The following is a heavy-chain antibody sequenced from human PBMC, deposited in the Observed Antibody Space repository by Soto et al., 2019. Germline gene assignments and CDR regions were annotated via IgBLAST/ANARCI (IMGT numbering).Heavy chain of an antibody. Sequence: SVKVSCKASGGTFSSYAISWVRQAPGQGLEWMGGIIPIFGTANYAQKFQGRVTITADKSTSTAYMELSSLRSEDTAVYYCARFDYGGNLGGFDYWGQGTLVTVSS. D-gene: IGHD4-17*01. CDR2: IIPIFGTA. J-gene: IGHJ4*02. CDR3: ARFDYGGNLGGFDY. V-gene: IGHV1-69*06. CDR1: GGTFSSYA.